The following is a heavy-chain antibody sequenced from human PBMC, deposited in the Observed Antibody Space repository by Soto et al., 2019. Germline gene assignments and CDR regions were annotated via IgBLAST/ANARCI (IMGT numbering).Heavy chain of an antibody. CDR3: ARLQGSGKAYYYYYMDV. V-gene: IGHV4-39*01. D-gene: IGHD3-10*01. Sequence: PADTLSLTFTVTCGSISSSSYYWVVIRQPPWKGLEWIGSIYYSGSTYYNPSLKSRVTISVDTSKNQFSLKLSSVTAADTAVYYCARLQGSGKAYYYYYMDVWGKGTTVTVSS. CDR2: IYYSGST. J-gene: IGHJ6*03. CDR1: CGSISSSSYY.